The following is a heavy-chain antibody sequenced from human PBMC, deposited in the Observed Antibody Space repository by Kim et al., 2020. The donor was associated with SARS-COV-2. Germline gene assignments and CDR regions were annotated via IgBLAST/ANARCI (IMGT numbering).Heavy chain of an antibody. Sequence: SPAYQGQVTISADKSITTAYLQWSSLKASDTATYYCARRFSSSPYGMDVWGQGTTVTVSS. CDR3: ARRFSSSPYGMDV. V-gene: IGHV5-51*01. D-gene: IGHD6-6*01. J-gene: IGHJ6*02.